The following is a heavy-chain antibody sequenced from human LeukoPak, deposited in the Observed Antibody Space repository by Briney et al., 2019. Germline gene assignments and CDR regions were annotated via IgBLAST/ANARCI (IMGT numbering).Heavy chain of an antibody. CDR1: GGTFSSYA. V-gene: IGHV1-69*04. Sequence: VASVNVSCKASGGTFSSYAISWVRQAPGQGLEWMGRIIPILGIANYAQKFQGRVTITADKSTSTAYMELSSLRSEDTAVYYCARDGWDGGYWGQGTLVTVSS. D-gene: IGHD1-26*01. J-gene: IGHJ4*02. CDR2: IIPILGIA. CDR3: ARDGWDGGY.